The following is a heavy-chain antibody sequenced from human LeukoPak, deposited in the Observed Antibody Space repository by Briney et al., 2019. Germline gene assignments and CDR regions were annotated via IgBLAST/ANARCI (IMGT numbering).Heavy chain of an antibody. J-gene: IGHJ4*02. V-gene: IGHV1-8*03. CDR3: ARGRSTGYPYYFEY. Sequence: ASVKVSCKASGYTFTSYDINWVRQATGPGREWVGWMNPNSGSTDYAQKFQGRVTLTTSTSGSTAYMELSGLRSEDTAVYCCARGRSTGYPYYFEYWGQGTLVTVSS. CDR1: GYTFTSYD. CDR2: MNPNSGST. D-gene: IGHD5-12*01.